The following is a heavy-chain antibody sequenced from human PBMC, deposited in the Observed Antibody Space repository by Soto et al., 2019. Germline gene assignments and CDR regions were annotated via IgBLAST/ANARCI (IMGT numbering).Heavy chain of an antibody. CDR2: IKYSGTT. CDR3: GRGASTERYFSPSGGAWFDP. D-gene: IGHD3-9*01. Sequence: PSETLSLTCTVSGGSISSYYWSWIRQPPGKGLEWIGKIKYSGTTNYNPSLKSRVIIFVDTSKKQFALQLTSVTAADTAVYYCGRGASTERYFSPSGGAWFDPWGQGTLVTVS. CDR1: GGSISSYY. J-gene: IGHJ5*02. V-gene: IGHV4-59*12.